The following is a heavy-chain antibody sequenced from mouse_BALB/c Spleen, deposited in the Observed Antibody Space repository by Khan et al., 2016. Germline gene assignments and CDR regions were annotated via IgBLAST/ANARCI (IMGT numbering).Heavy chain of an antibody. CDR3: TGRIAVYFDY. CDR1: GYTFTSYW. V-gene: IGHV1S22*01. D-gene: IGHD1-1*01. Sequence: LQQSGSELVRPGSSVKLSCKASGYTFTSYWMHWVKQRPGQGLEWIGNIYSGSGSINYDEKFKRKATLTVDTSSSTAYIQLSRLTSEDSAVYYCTGRIAVYFDYWGQGTTLTVSS. J-gene: IGHJ2*01. CDR2: IYSGSGSI.